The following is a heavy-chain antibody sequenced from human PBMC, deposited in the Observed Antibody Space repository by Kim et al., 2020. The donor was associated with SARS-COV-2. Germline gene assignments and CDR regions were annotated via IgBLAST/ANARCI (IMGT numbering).Heavy chain of an antibody. D-gene: IGHD2-21*02. CDR1: GFSVSRNY. CDR2: IYSGDTT. V-gene: IGHV3-53*01. J-gene: IGHJ6*02. Sequence: GGSLRLSCAASGFSVSRNYVSWVRQAPGKGLEWVSVIYSGDTTDYADSVKGRFTITSDNSKNTAYLQMNSLRAEDTAVYYCVRTAFDLGDYYGMDVWGQG. CDR3: VRTAFDLGDYYGMDV.